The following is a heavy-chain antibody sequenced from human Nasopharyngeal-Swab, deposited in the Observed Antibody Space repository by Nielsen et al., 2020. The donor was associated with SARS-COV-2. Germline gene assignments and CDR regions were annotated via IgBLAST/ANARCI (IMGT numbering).Heavy chain of an antibody. CDR2: ISYDGSNK. J-gene: IGHJ6*03. CDR1: GFTFSSYG. Sequence: GESLKISCAASGFTFSSYGMHWVRQAPGKGLEWVAVISYDGSNKYYADSVKGRFTISRDNSKNTLYLQMNSLGAEDTAVYYCAKDWGYKSDYYYYMDVWGKGTTVTVSS. CDR3: AKDWGYKSDYYYYMDV. V-gene: IGHV3-30*18. D-gene: IGHD5-18*01.